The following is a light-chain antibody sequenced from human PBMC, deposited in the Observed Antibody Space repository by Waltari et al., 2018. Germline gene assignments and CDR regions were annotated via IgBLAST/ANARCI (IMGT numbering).Light chain of an antibody. CDR1: DIGRKT. Sequence: SYVLTQPPSVSVAPGKTARITRGGNDIGRKTVPWYQQRPGRAPLLVIYYDSDRPSGIPERLSGSKSGNTATLTISRVEVGDEADYYCQVWDRGAHWVFGGGTKLTVL. V-gene: IGLV3-21*04. J-gene: IGLJ3*02. CDR3: QVWDRGAHWV. CDR2: YDS.